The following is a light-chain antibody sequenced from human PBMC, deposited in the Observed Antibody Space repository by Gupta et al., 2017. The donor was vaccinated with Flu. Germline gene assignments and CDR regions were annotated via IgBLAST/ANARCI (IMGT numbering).Light chain of an antibody. J-gene: IGKJ4*01. CDR2: DAS. CDR3: QQYDVLPLT. Sequence: DIQMTQSPSSLSASVGDRVTITCQASQDIRNYLSWYQQKPGIAPKLLIYDASNLETGVPSRFSGSGSWTGFSFTITSLQPDDFATYFCQQYDVLPLTFGGGTRVEIK. CDR1: QDIRNY. V-gene: IGKV1-33*01.